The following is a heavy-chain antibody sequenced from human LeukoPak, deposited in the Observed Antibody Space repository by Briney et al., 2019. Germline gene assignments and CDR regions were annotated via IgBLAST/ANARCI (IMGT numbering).Heavy chain of an antibody. D-gene: IGHD6-13*01. Sequence: GGSLRLSCAASGFTFSSYWMNWVRQAPGKGLEWVANIKQDGSEKYYVDSVKGRFIISRDDAENSLFLQMNSLRTEDTAVYYCAREIAQQLDYWGQGTLVTVSS. V-gene: IGHV3-7*01. CDR2: IKQDGSEK. CDR1: GFTFSSYW. CDR3: AREIAQQLDY. J-gene: IGHJ4*02.